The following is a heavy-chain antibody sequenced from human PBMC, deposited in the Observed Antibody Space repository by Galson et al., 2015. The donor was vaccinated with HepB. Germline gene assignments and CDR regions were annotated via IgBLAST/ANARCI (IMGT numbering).Heavy chain of an antibody. Sequence: SLRLSCEASGFTFTSYVLSWVRQAPGKGLEWVSSLNNNNGRTYYADSLKGRFTISRDNSKNTLYLQMMSLRAEDTAVYYCAKAWNPGIGVTVPASWGQGTLVTVSS. D-gene: IGHD6-19*01. CDR2: LNNNNGRT. CDR3: AKAWNPGIGVTVPAS. CDR1: GFTFTSYV. V-gene: IGHV3-23*01. J-gene: IGHJ5*02.